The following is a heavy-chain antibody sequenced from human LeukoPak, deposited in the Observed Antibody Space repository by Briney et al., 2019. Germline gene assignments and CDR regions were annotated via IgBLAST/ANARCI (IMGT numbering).Heavy chain of an antibody. V-gene: IGHV1-2*02. J-gene: IGHJ5*02. D-gene: IGHD2-2*02. CDR3: ARVGGYCSSTSCYMFDP. Sequence: ASVKVSCKASGYTFTGYYMHWVRQAPGQGLEWMGWINPSSGGTNYAQKFQGRVTMTRDTSISTAYMELSRLRSDDTAVYYCARVGGYCSSTSCYMFDPWGQGTLVTVSS. CDR1: GYTFTGYY. CDR2: INPSSGGT.